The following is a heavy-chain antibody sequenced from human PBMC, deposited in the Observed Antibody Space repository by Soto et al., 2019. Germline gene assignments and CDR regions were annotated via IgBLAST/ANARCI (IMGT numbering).Heavy chain of an antibody. Sequence: SETLSPTCTVSGGSISSYYWSWIRQPPGKGLEWIGYIYYSGSTNYNPSLKSRVTISVDTSKNQFSLKLSSVTAADTAVYYCARDKRAGLDYWGQGTLVTVSS. CDR2: IYYSGST. V-gene: IGHV4-59*01. CDR3: ARDKRAGLDY. D-gene: IGHD6-13*01. CDR1: GGSISSYY. J-gene: IGHJ4*02.